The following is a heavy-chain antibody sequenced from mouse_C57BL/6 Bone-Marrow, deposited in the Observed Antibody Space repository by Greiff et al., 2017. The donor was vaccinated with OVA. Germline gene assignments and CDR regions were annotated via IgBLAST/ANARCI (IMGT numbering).Heavy chain of an antibody. Sequence: QVQLQQSGAELARPGASVKLSCKASGYTFTSYGISWVKQRTGQGLEWIGVIYPRSGNTYYNEKFKGKATLTADKSSSTAYMELRSLTSEDSAVYFCARFYDGYSAWFAYWGQGTLVTVSA. J-gene: IGHJ3*01. V-gene: IGHV1-81*01. CDR1: GYTFTSYG. D-gene: IGHD2-3*01. CDR2: IYPRSGNT. CDR3: ARFYDGYSAWFAY.